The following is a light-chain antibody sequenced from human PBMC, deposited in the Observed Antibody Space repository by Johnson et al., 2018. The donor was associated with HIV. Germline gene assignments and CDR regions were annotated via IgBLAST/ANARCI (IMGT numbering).Light chain of an antibody. J-gene: IGLJ1*01. CDR3: GTWDSSLSAHYV. V-gene: IGLV1-51*02. CDR1: SSNIGNNY. Sequence: QSVLTQPPSVSAAPGQKVTISCSGSSSNIGNNYVSWYQQLPGTAPKLLIYEKNKRPSVIPDRFSASKSGTSATLAITGLQTGDEADYYCGTWDSSLSAHYVFGTGTNVTVL. CDR2: EKN.